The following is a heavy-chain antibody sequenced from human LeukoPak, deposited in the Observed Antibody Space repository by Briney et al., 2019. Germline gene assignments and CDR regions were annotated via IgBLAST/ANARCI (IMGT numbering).Heavy chain of an antibody. CDR2: IYTSGST. Sequence: SETLSLTCTVSGGSISSYYWSWIRQPAGKGLEWIGRIYTSGSTNYNPSLKSRVTISVDTSKNQFSLKLSSVTAADTAVYYCARRKSTMVRGAMSAFDIWGQGTMVTVSS. J-gene: IGHJ3*02. CDR1: GGSISSYY. CDR3: ARRKSTMVRGAMSAFDI. V-gene: IGHV4-4*07. D-gene: IGHD3-10*01.